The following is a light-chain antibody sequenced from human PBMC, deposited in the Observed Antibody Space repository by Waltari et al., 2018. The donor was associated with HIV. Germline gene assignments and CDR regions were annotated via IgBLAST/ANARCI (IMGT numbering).Light chain of an antibody. V-gene: IGKV1-5*03. J-gene: IGKJ2*01. CDR1: QSISSW. CDR3: QQYNSYPYT. CDR2: KAS. Sequence: DIKMTQSPSTLSASVGDRVTITCRASQSISSWLAWYQQNPGKAPKLLIYKASSLESGVPSRFSGSGSGTEFTLTISSLQPDDFATYYCQQYNSYPYTFGQGTKLEIK.